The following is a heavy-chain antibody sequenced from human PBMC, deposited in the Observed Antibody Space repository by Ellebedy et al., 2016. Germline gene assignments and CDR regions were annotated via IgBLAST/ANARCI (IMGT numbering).Heavy chain of an antibody. V-gene: IGHV3-30-3*01. CDR1: GFTFSNYD. CDR3: ARGIRIQGFDK. J-gene: IGHJ4*02. CDR2: ISYDGGNK. Sequence: GESLKISXAASGFTFSNYDMHWVRQAPGKGLEWVAVISYDGGNKYNADSVKGRFTISRDNSKNTLYLQMNSLRAEDTAVYYCARGIRIQGFDKWGQGTLVTVSS. D-gene: IGHD5-18*01.